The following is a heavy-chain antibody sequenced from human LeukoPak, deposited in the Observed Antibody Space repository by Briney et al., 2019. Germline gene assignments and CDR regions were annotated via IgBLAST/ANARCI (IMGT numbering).Heavy chain of an antibody. J-gene: IGHJ4*02. CDR3: AKDGYCSSTNCYPAPY. Sequence: GGSLRLSCAASGFTFSSYWMSWVRQAPGKGLEWVAVMWFDGSNKYYADSVKGRFAISRDNSKNTLSLQMNSLGAEDTAVYYCAKDGYCSSTNCYPAPYWGQGTLVTVSS. CDR2: MWFDGSNK. CDR1: GFTFSSYW. V-gene: IGHV3-33*06. D-gene: IGHD2-2*01.